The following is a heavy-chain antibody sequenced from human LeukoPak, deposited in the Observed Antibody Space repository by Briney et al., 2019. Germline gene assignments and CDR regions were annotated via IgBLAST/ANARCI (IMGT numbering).Heavy chain of an antibody. D-gene: IGHD6-19*01. Sequence: PGGSLRLSCAASGFTFSTYAMTWVRQATGKGLECVSAISGSGDSTYYPDSVKGRFTISRDNSKNTLYLQMNSLRAEDTAVYYCAKKFTGIAVAGYDFWGQGTLVTVSS. CDR3: AKKFTGIAVAGYDF. J-gene: IGHJ4*02. CDR2: ISGSGDST. V-gene: IGHV3-23*01. CDR1: GFTFSTYA.